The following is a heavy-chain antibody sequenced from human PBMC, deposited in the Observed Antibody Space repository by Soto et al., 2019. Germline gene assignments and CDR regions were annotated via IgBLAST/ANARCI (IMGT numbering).Heavy chain of an antibody. Sequence: GGSLRLSCAASGFIFSSDAMHWVRQTPGKGLEWVSVISFDGSNKYYADSVKGRFTISRDNSKNTLYLQMNSLRAEDTAVYYCARVGPYCSGGSCYINYYYYAMDVWGQGTTVTVSS. CDR2: ISFDGSNK. CDR1: GFIFSSDA. D-gene: IGHD2-15*01. V-gene: IGHV3-30-3*01. CDR3: ARVGPYCSGGSCYINYYYYAMDV. J-gene: IGHJ6*02.